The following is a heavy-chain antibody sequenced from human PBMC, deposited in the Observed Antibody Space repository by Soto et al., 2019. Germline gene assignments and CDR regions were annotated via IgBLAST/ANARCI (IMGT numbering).Heavy chain of an antibody. CDR2: TYYSGST. CDR3: AREGGRDGYNFDPAFDI. V-gene: IGHV4-59*01. CDR1: GGSISSYY. D-gene: IGHD5-12*01. Sequence: PSETLSLTCTVSGGSISSYYWSWIRQPPGKGLEWIGYTYYSGSTNYNPSLKSRVTISADTSKNQFSLKLSSVTAADTAVYYCAREGGRDGYNFDPAFDIWGQGTMVTVSS. J-gene: IGHJ3*02.